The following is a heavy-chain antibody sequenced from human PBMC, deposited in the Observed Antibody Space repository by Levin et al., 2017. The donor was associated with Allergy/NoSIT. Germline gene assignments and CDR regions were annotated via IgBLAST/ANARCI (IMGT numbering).Heavy chain of an antibody. J-gene: IGHJ4*02. CDR2: IKEDRSEI. D-gene: IGHD3/OR15-3a*01. V-gene: IGHV3-7*01. CDR3: ARSPGVWTDY. CDR1: GFTFSGYW. Sequence: GESLKISCAASGFTFSGYWTTWFRQAPGKGLEWVANIKEDRSEIYYSDSVRGRFTISRDNAKNSVYLQMNSLRPEDTALYYCARSPGVWTDYWGQGTLVAVSS.